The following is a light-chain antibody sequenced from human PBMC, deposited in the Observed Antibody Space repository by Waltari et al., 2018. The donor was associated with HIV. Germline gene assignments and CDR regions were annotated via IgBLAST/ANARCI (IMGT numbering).Light chain of an antibody. V-gene: IGKV1-33*01. J-gene: IGKJ2*03. CDR2: DAS. Sequence: DIQMTQSPSSLSASVGDRVTLTGQASHYIDNYLSWYQQKPGKAPKLLIYDASNLETGVSSRFSGSGYGTEFSFTISSLQPEDIATYYCQQYENLPYSFGQGTNLEI. CDR3: QQYENLPYS. CDR1: HYIDNY.